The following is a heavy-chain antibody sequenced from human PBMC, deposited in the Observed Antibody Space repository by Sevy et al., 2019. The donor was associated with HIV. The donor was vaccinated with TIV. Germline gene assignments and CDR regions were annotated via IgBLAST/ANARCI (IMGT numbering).Heavy chain of an antibody. V-gene: IGHV3-11*01. Sequence: GSLRLSCAASGFTFSDYYMSWIRQAPGKGLEWVSYISSSGSTIYYADSVKGRFTISRDNAKNSLYLQMNSLRAEDTAVYYCARGGIAAADPTYYYYYGMDVWGQGTTVTVSS. CDR3: ARGGIAAADPTYYYYYGMDV. CDR1: GFTFSDYY. CDR2: ISSSGSTI. J-gene: IGHJ6*02. D-gene: IGHD6-13*01.